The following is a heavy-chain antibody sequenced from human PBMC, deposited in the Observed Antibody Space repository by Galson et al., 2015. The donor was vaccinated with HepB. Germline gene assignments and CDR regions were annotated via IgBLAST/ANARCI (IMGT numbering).Heavy chain of an antibody. D-gene: IGHD3-22*01. Sequence: SVKVSCKASGYTFSTYTISWLRQAPGQGLEWMGGIIPLFGSANYAQKLQGRVTITADESTSTTYMELSSLRSEDTALYYCARQHDTSGYYAYWGQGTLVTVSP. CDR2: IIPLFGSA. CDR3: ARQHDTSGYYAY. CDR1: GYTFSTYT. V-gene: IGHV1-69*13. J-gene: IGHJ4*02.